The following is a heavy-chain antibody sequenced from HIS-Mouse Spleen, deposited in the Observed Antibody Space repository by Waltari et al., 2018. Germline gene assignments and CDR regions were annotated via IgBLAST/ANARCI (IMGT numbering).Heavy chain of an antibody. D-gene: IGHD3-3*01. CDR2: IYTSGST. Sequence: QVQLQESGPGLVKPSETLSLTCTVSGGSISSYYWSWIRQPAGKGLEWIGRIYTSGSTNSNPSLKIRVTISVDTSKNQFSLKLSSVTAADTAVYYCARDFHDFWSGYYGGDKKHDAFDIWGQGTMVTVSS. CDR3: ARDFHDFWSGYYGGDKKHDAFDI. CDR1: GGSISSYY. V-gene: IGHV4-4*07. J-gene: IGHJ3*02.